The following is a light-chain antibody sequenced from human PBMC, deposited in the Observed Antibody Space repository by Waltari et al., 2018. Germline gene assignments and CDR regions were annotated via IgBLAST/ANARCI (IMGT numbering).Light chain of an antibody. J-gene: IGKJ2*01. Sequence: VLTQSPGTLSLSPGERATLSCRASQSLTKRYLAWYQQKPGQATRLLIYGASSRAAGIPDRVRGSVSGTDFTLTISRLEPEDFAVYYCQQYGSSVLYTFGQGTKLEIK. V-gene: IGKV3-20*01. CDR1: QSLTKRY. CDR2: GAS. CDR3: QQYGSSVLYT.